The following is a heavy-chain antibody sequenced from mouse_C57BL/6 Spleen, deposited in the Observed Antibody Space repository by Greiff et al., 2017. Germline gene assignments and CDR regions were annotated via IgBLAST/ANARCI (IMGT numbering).Heavy chain of an antibody. V-gene: IGHV1-42*01. Sequence: EVQLQQSGPEPVKPGASVKISCKASGYSFTGYYMNWVKQSPEKSLEWIGEINPSTGGTTYNQKFKAKATLTVDKSSSTAYMQLKSLTSADSAVYYCARGFYYDYDGGFAYWGQWTLVTVSA. CDR3: ARGFYYDYDGGFAY. D-gene: IGHD2-4*01. CDR1: GYSFTGYY. J-gene: IGHJ3*01. CDR2: INPSTGGT.